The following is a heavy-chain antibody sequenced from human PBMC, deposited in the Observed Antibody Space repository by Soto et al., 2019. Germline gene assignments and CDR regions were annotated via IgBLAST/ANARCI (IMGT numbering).Heavy chain of an antibody. CDR2: IYSGGST. V-gene: IGHV3-53*01. Sequence: GGSLRLSCASSGFSVITNYMTWVRQAPGKGLEWVSVIYSGGSTYYADSVKGRFTISRDNSKNTLHLQMNSLRAEDTAVYYCARGSGSLYYFDFWGRGTLVTVSS. D-gene: IGHD1-26*01. J-gene: IGHJ4*02. CDR1: GFSVITNY. CDR3: ARGSGSLYYFDF.